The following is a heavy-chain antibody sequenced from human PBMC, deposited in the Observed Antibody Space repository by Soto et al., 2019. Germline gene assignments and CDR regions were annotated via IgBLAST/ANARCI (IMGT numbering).Heavy chain of an antibody. CDR3: ARDRGLAAAGSGYYYYGMGV. CDR1: GGSISSYY. Sequence: PSETLSLTCTVSGGSISSYYWSWIRQPAGKGLEWIGRIYTSGSTNYNPSLKSRVTMSVDTSKNQFSLKLSSVTAADTAVYYCARDRGLAAAGSGYYYYGMGVWGQGTTVTVSS. D-gene: IGHD6-13*01. J-gene: IGHJ6*02. V-gene: IGHV4-4*07. CDR2: IYTSGST.